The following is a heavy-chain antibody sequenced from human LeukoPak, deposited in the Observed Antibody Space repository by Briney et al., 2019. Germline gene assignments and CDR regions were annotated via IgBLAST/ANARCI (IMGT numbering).Heavy chain of an antibody. CDR3: ARAPYYYDSSGYPPHAFDI. CDR2: IYHSGST. J-gene: IGHJ3*02. Sequence: SSETLSLTCTVSGYSISSGYYWGWIRQPPGKGLEWIGSIYHSGSTYYNPSLKSRVTISVDTSKNQFSLKLSSVTAADTAVYYCARAPYYYDSSGYPPHAFDIWGQGTMVTVSS. V-gene: IGHV4-38-2*02. D-gene: IGHD3-22*01. CDR1: GYSISSGYY.